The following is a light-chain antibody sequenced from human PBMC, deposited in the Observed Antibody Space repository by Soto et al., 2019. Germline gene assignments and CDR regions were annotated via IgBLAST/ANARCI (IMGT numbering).Light chain of an antibody. CDR1: SSDVGAYNY. CDR3: SSLTTRFTDV. Sequence: QSALTQPASVSGSPGQSVAISCSGTSSDVGAYNYVSWYQPHPGKAPKLLLSEVSNRPSGVSDRFFGSKSGNTASLTISGLQAEDEADYYCSSLTTRFTDVCGTGTKVTVL. V-gene: IGLV2-14*01. CDR2: EVS. J-gene: IGLJ1*01.